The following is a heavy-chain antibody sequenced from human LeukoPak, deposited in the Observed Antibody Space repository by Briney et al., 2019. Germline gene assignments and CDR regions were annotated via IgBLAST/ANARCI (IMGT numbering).Heavy chain of an antibody. Sequence: GGSLRLSCVASGFTFSSYGMHWVRQAPGKGLEWVAFIRYDGSNKYYADSVKGRFTISRDNSKNTLYLQMNSLRAEDTAVYYCARPGSPRGGVRGGNWFDPWGQGTLVTVSS. J-gene: IGHJ5*02. V-gene: IGHV3-30*02. D-gene: IGHD3-10*01. CDR1: GFTFSSYG. CDR2: IRYDGSNK. CDR3: ARPGSPRGGVRGGNWFDP.